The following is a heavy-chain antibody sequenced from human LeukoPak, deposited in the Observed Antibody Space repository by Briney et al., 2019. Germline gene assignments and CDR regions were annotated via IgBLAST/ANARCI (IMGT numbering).Heavy chain of an antibody. D-gene: IGHD6-19*01. J-gene: IGHJ4*02. CDR3: AKEAAVAGAYWFDY. V-gene: IGHV3-48*01. Sequence: GGSLRLSCAASGFTFSTYSMNWVRQAPGKGLEWVSYISSSSSGIYYADSVQGRFTTSRDNGKNSLYLQMNSLRAEDTAVYYCAKEAAVAGAYWFDYWGQGTLVTVSS. CDR1: GFTFSTYS. CDR2: ISSSSSGI.